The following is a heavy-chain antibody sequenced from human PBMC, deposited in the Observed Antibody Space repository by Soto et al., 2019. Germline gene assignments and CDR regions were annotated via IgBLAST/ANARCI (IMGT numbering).Heavy chain of an antibody. CDR2: ISYDGSNK. CDR1: GFTFSSYA. Sequence: QVQLVESGGGVVQPGRSLRLSCAASGFTFSSYAMHWVRQAPGKGLEWVAVISYDGSNKYYADSVKGRFTISRDNSKNTRYLQMNSLRAEDTAVYYCASRYCSGGSCYYWLGAFDIWGQGTMVTVSS. J-gene: IGHJ3*02. V-gene: IGHV3-30-3*01. CDR3: ASRYCSGGSCYYWLGAFDI. D-gene: IGHD2-15*01.